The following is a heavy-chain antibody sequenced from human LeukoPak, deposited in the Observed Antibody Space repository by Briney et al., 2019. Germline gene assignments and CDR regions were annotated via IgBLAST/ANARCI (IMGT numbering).Heavy chain of an antibody. J-gene: IGHJ3*02. CDR1: GFTFSNYW. D-gene: IGHD2-15*01. CDR3: VRGYSGAFEI. V-gene: IGHV3-74*01. CDR2: VNGDGTTT. Sequence: GGSLRLSCTTSGFTFSNYWMNWVRQAPGKGLVWVSVVNGDGTTTGHADSVKGRFTISRDNAKNTLYLQMSSLRVEDTAVYYCVRGYSGAFEIWGQGTMVTASS.